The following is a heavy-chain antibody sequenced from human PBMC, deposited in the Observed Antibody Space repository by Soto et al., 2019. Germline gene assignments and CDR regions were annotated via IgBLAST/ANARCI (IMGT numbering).Heavy chain of an antibody. CDR1: GFTFSDYY. J-gene: IGHJ4*02. V-gene: IGHV3-11*01. CDR2: ISSSGSTI. Sequence: GGSLRLSCAASGFTFSDYYMSWIRQAPGKGLEWVSYISSSGSTIYYADSVKGRFTISRDNAKNSLYLQMNSLRAEDTAVYYCARDRRLRYFEWLLSPPYWGQGTLVTVSS. CDR3: ARDRRLRYFEWLLSPPY. D-gene: IGHD3-9*01.